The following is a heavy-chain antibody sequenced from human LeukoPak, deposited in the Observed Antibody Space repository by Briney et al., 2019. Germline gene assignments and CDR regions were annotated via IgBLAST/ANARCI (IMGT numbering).Heavy chain of an antibody. CDR3: ARDRSGSYYFDY. CDR2: INWNGGST. CDR1: GFTFDDYG. Sequence: GGSLRLSCAAPGFTFDDYGMSWVRQAPGKGLEWVSGINWNGGSTGYAGSVKGRFTISRDNAKNSLYLQMNSLRAEDTALYYCARDRSGSYYFDYWGQGTLVTVSS. D-gene: IGHD1-26*01. J-gene: IGHJ4*02. V-gene: IGHV3-20*04.